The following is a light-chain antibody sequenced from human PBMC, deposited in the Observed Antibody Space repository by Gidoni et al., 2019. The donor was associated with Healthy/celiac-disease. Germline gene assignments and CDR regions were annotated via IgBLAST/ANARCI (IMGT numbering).Light chain of an antibody. CDR3: QQYGSSPRNT. CDR1: QSVSSSY. Sequence: EIVLTHSPGTLSLSPGERATLSCRASQSVSSSYLAWYQQKPGQAPRLLIYGASSRATGIPDRFSGSGSGTDFTLTISRLEPEDFAVYYCQQYGSSPRNTFGGGTKVEIK. V-gene: IGKV3-20*01. J-gene: IGKJ4*01. CDR2: GAS.